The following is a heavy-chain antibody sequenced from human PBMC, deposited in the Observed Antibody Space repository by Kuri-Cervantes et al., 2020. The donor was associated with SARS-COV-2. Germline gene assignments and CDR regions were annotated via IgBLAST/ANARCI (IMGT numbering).Heavy chain of an antibody. CDR1: GFTVSSNY. CDR3: ARFCSTSCYMEFSF. CDR2: IYSGGST. J-gene: IGHJ4*02. V-gene: IGHV3-53*01. D-gene: IGHD2-2*02. Sequence: GESLKISCAASGFTVSSNYMSWVRQAPGKGLEWVSVIYSGGSTYYADSVKGRFTISRDNSKNTLYLQMNSLRAEDTAVYYCARFCSTSCYMEFSFWGQGTLVTVSS.